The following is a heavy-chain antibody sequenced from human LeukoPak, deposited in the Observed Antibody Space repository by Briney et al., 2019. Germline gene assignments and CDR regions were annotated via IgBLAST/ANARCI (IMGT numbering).Heavy chain of an antibody. CDR3: ARDLVATITYYGMDV. CDR2: IWYDGSNK. CDR1: GFTFSSYG. Sequence: GGSLRLSCAASGFTFSSYGMHWVRQAPGKGVEWVAVIWYDGSNKYYADSVKGRFTISRDNSKNTLYLQMNSLRAEDTAVYYCARDLVATITYYGMDVWGQGTTVTVSS. V-gene: IGHV3-33*01. J-gene: IGHJ6*02. D-gene: IGHD5-12*01.